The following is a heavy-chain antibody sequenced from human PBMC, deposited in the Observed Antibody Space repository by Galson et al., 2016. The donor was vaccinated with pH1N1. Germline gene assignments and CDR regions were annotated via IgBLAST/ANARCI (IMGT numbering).Heavy chain of an antibody. V-gene: IGHV6-1*01. J-gene: IGHJ4*02. CDR2: TYYRARWYN. CDR3: ARWDHSASDVDG. Sequence: CAISGDSVSSHTSAWTWLRQSPSRGLEWLGRTYYRARWYNNYGVSVAGRISITPDTAKNQFSLQLKSVNPEDTAVYFCARWDHSASDVDGWGQGTLVTVSS. D-gene: IGHD1-26*01. CDR1: GDSVSSHTSA.